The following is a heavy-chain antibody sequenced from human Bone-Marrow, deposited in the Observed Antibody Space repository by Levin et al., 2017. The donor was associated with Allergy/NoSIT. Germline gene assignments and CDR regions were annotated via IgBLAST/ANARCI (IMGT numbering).Heavy chain of an antibody. D-gene: IGHD3-10*01. CDR2: IFPADSDT. J-gene: IGHJ4*02. CDR1: DYSFSTYW. CDR3: AREAIFTYGPDFDY. V-gene: IGHV5-51*01. Sequence: SGGSLRLSCKGSDYSFSTYWIAWVRQTPGKGLEWVGIIFPADSDTRYSPSFQGRVSISVDKSISTAYLQWSSLEASDTAIYYCAREAIFTYGPDFDYWGQGTLVTVSS.